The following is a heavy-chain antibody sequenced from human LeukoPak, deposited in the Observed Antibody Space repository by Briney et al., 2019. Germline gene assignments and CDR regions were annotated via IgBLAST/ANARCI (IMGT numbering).Heavy chain of an antibody. J-gene: IGHJ4*02. D-gene: IGHD3-10*01. CDR3: ALWLGENHKIIN. V-gene: IGHV4-34*01. CDR1: GGSFSGYY. CDR2: INHSGST. Sequence: SETLSLTCAVYGGSFSGYYWSWIRQPPGKGLEWIGEINHSGSTDYNPSLKSRVTISVDTSKNQFSLKLSSVTAADTAVYYCALWLGENHKIINWGQGTLVTVSS.